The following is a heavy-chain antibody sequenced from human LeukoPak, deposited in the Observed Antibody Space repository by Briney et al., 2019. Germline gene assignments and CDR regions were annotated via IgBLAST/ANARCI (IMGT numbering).Heavy chain of an antibody. CDR2: IHRNGGST. D-gene: IGHD3-10*02. V-gene: IGHV3-20*04. CDR3: ARGDVDPYAFDI. J-gene: IGHJ3*02. CDR1: GFTFDDYG. Sequence: GGSLRLSCATSGFTFDDYGMSWVRQAPGKGLEWVSGIHRNGGSTGYADSVKGRFTISRDNAKNSLYLQMNSLRAEDTAVYYCARGDVDPYAFDIWGQGTMVTVSS.